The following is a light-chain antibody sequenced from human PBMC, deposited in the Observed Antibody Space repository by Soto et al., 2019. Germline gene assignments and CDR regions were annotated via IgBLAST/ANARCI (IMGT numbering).Light chain of an antibody. J-gene: IGLJ2*01. CDR1: TGPVTSGFY. Sequence: QAVVTQEPSLSVSPGGTVTLTCACSTGPVTSGFYQHWVQHKPGPAPRILIYSTTNKHSWTPPLFSGSLLGGKAALTLSGFQPEDESDCAGLVFYVGAYVFGAGTKLTVL. V-gene: IGLV7-43*01. CDR3: LVFYVGAYV. CDR2: STT.